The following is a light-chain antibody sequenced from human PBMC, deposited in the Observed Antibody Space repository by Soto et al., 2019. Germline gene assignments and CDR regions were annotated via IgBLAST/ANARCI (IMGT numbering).Light chain of an antibody. V-gene: IGKV1-5*03. Sequence: DIQMTQSPSTLYASVGDSVTITCRASQSISSWLAWYQQKPGKAPKRLVYKASSLESGVPSRFSGSGSGTELTLTISSLQPDDFATYYCQHYNSSPWTFGQGTKVEIK. J-gene: IGKJ1*01. CDR2: KAS. CDR3: QHYNSSPWT. CDR1: QSISSW.